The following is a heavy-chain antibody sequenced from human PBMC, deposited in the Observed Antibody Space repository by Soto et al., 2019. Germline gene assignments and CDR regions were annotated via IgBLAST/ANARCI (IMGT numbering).Heavy chain of an antibody. CDR2: VYYRGNT. V-gene: IGHV4-30-4*01. Sequence: SETLSLTCTVSGGSISSGDYYWSWIRQPPGKGLEWIGYVYYRGNTNYNPSLESRVTISIDTSKNQFSLKLNSLTAADTAVYYCARHSKKTGDFDYYYGMDVWGQGTTVTVSS. J-gene: IGHJ6*02. CDR3: ARHSKKTGDFDYYYGMDV. D-gene: IGHD7-27*01. CDR1: GGSISSGDYY.